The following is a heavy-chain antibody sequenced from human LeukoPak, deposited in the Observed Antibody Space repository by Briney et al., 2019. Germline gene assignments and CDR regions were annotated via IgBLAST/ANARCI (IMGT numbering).Heavy chain of an antibody. Sequence: PGGSLRLSCAASGFTFSSYAMSWVRQAPGKGLEWVSAISGSGGSTYYADSVKGRFTISRDNSKNTLYLQMNSLRAEDTAVYYCARGRVGAVPGRYYYGMDVWGQGTTVTVSS. J-gene: IGHJ6*02. D-gene: IGHD1-26*01. CDR1: GFTFSSYA. V-gene: IGHV3-23*01. CDR3: ARGRVGAVPGRYYYGMDV. CDR2: ISGSGGST.